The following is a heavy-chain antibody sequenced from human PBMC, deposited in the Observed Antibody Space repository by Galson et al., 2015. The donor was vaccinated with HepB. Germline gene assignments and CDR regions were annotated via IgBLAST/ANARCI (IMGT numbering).Heavy chain of an antibody. CDR1: GYTFTSYA. Sequence: SVKVSCKASGYTFTSYAMNWVRQAPGQGLEWMGWINTNTGNPTYAQGFTGRFVFSLDTSVSTAYLQISSLKAEDTAVYYCARSSGIAPGAYSSSWYLWYMDVWGKGTTVTVSS. CDR2: INTNTGNP. D-gene: IGHD6-13*01. J-gene: IGHJ6*03. V-gene: IGHV7-4-1*02. CDR3: ARSSGIAPGAYSSSWYLWYMDV.